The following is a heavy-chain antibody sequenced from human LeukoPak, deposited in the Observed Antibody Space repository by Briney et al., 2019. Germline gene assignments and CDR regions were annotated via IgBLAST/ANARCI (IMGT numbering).Heavy chain of an antibody. CDR3: ARRDYYYYYMDV. V-gene: IGHV4-59*01. J-gene: IGHJ6*03. Sequence: SETLSLTCTVSGGSISSYLWSWIRQPPGKGLEWIGYIYYSGSTNYNPSLKSRVAISLDTSKNQFSLKLSSVTAADTAVYYCARRDYYYYYMDVWGKGTTVTVSS. CDR2: IYYSGST. CDR1: GGSISSYL.